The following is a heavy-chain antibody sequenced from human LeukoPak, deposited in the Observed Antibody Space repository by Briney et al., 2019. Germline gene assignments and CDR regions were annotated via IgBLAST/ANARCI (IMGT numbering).Heavy chain of an antibody. J-gene: IGHJ2*01. V-gene: IGHV1-2*02. CDR2: INPNSGGT. D-gene: IGHD3-9*01. CDR3: ARDILTGYPYWYFDL. CDR1: GYTFTGYY. Sequence: ASVKVSCKASGYTFTGYYMHWVRQAPEQGLEWMGWINPNSGGTNYAQKFQGRVTMTRDTSISTAYMELSRLRSDDTAVYYCARDILTGYPYWYFDLWGRGTLVTVSS.